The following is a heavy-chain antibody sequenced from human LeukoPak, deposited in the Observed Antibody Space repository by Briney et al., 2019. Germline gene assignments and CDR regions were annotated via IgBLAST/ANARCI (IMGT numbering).Heavy chain of an antibody. V-gene: IGHV4-59*01. J-gene: IGHJ4*02. D-gene: IGHD6-19*01. CDR2: IYYSGST. CDR3: AGAYSSGWYID. Sequence: SETLSLTCTVSGGSISSYYWSWIRQPPGKGLEWIGYIYYSGSTNYNPSLESRVTISVDTSKNQFSLKLSSVTAADTAVYYCAGAYSSGWYIDWGQGTLVTVSS. CDR1: GGSISSYY.